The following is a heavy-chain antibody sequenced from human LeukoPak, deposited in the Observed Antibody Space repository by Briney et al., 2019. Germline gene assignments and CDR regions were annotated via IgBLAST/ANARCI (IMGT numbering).Heavy chain of an antibody. Sequence: TSETLSLTCTVSGGSISSYYWSWIRQPPGKGLEWIGYIYYSGSTNYNPSLKSRVTISVDTSKNQFSLKLSSVTAADTAVYYCARRRAPHGYSSGWYDYWGQGTLVTVSS. V-gene: IGHV4-59*08. D-gene: IGHD6-19*01. CDR3: ARRRAPHGYSSGWYDY. CDR1: GGSISSYY. CDR2: IYYSGST. J-gene: IGHJ4*02.